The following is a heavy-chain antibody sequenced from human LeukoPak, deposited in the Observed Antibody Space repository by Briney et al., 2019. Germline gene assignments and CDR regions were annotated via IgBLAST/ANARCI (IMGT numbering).Heavy chain of an antibody. CDR1: GFTFSSYE. CDR2: ISVSGGTT. Sequence: PGGSLRLSCAASGFTFSSYEMNWVRQAPGKGLEWVSGISVSGGTTDYADSVKGRFTISRDNSKNTLYVQMNSLRAEDTAVYYCAKTFFGYTNYFDYWGQGTQVTVSS. D-gene: IGHD2/OR15-2a*01. CDR3: AKTFFGYTNYFDY. V-gene: IGHV3-23*01. J-gene: IGHJ4*02.